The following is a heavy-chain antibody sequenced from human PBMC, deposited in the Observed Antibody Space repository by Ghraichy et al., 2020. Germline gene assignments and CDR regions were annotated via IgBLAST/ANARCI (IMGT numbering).Heavy chain of an antibody. D-gene: IGHD4-17*01. J-gene: IGHJ4*02. CDR2: IYYSGST. CDR1: GGSISSSSYY. Sequence: SETLSLTCTVSGGSISSSSYYWGWIRQPPGKGLEWIGSIYYSGSTYYNPSLKSRVTISVDTSKNQFSLKLSSVTAADTAVYYCARRNDYGDYGGDYFDYWGQGTLVTVSS. V-gene: IGHV4-39*01. CDR3: ARRNDYGDYGGDYFDY.